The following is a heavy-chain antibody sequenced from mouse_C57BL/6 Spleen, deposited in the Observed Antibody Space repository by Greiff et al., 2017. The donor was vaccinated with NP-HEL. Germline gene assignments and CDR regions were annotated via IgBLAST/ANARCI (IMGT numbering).Heavy chain of an antibody. CDR3: ARSFTTVVAPYFDV. CDR1: GYTFTSYT. V-gene: IGHV1-4*01. Sequence: QVQLQQSGAELARPGASVKMSCKASGYTFTSYTMHWVKQRPGQGLEWIGYINPSSGYTKYNQKFKDKATLTADKSSITAYMQLSSLTSEDSAVYYCARSFTTVVAPYFDVWGTGTTVTVSS. J-gene: IGHJ1*03. CDR2: INPSSGYT. D-gene: IGHD1-1*01.